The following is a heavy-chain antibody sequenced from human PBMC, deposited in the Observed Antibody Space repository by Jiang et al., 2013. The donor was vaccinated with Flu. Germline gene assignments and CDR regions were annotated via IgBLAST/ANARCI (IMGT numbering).Heavy chain of an antibody. CDR3: AKTMVMLFGYNWFDP. V-gene: IGHV4-39*01. J-gene: IGHJ5*02. CDR1: GGSISSSSYY. D-gene: IGHD3/OR15-3a*01. CDR2: IYYSGST. Sequence: PGLLKPSETLSLTCTVSGGSISSSSYYWGWIRQPPEKGLEWIGSIYYSGSTYYNPSLKSRVTMSVDTSKNQFSLKLSSVTAADTAVYYCAKTMVMLFGYNWFDPWGQGTLVTVSS.